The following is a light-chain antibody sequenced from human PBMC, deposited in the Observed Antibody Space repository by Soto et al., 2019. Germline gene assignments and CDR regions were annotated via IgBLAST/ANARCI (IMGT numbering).Light chain of an antibody. CDR2: GAS. CDR1: QSVSSSY. V-gene: IGKV3-20*01. Sequence: EIVLTQCPGTLSLSPGERATLSCRASQSVSSSYLAWYQQKPGQAPRLLIYGASSRATGIPDRFSGGGSGTDFTLTISRLEPEDFAVYYCQQYGSSPWTFGQGTKV. CDR3: QQYGSSPWT. J-gene: IGKJ1*01.